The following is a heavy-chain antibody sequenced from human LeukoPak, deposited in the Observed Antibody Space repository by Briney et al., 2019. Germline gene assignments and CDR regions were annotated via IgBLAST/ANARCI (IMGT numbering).Heavy chain of an antibody. CDR2: ISAYNGNT. D-gene: IGHD2-15*01. CDR1: GYTFTSYG. CDR3: ARDGGYCSGGSCYYSGWFDP. Sequence: ASVKVSCKASGYTFTSYGISWVRQAPGQGLEWMGWISAYNGNTNCAQKLQGRVTMTTDTSTSTAYMELRSLRSDDTAVYYCARDGGYCSGGSCYYSGWFDPWGQGTLVTVSS. J-gene: IGHJ5*02. V-gene: IGHV1-18*01.